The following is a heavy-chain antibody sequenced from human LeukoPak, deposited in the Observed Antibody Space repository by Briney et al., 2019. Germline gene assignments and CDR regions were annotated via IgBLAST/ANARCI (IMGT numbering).Heavy chain of an antibody. V-gene: IGHV3-15*01. CDR3: TTADYYDSSGYDYYYYGMDV. CDR2: IKSKTDGGTT. Sequence: GGSLRLSCAASGFTFSNAWMSWVRQAPGKGLEWVGRIKSKTDGGTTDYAAPVKGRFTISRDDSKNTLYLQMNSLKTEDTAVYYCTTADYYDSSGYDYYYYGMDVWRQGTTVTVSS. D-gene: IGHD3-22*01. CDR1: GFTFSNAW. J-gene: IGHJ6*02.